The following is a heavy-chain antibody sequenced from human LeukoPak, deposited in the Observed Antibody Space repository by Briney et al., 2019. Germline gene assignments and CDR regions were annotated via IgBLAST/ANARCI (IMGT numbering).Heavy chain of an antibody. J-gene: IGHJ4*02. D-gene: IGHD6-19*01. CDR3: ARGRSQWLSSFDY. V-gene: IGHV3-7*01. CDR2: IKRDGSEK. CDR1: RFSFSYYW. Sequence: GGSLRLSCEATRFSFSYYWMSWVRQAPGKGLEWVANIKRDGSEKEYVDSVKGRFTISRDNAKRSLYLQMNSLRAEDTAVYYCARGRSQWLSSFDYWGQGTLVTVSS.